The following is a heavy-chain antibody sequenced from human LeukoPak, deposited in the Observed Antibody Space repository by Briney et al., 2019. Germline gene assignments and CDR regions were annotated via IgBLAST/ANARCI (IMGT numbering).Heavy chain of an antibody. D-gene: IGHD3-16*01. J-gene: IGHJ4*02. CDR1: GFTFDNYA. Sequence: GGSLRLSCAASGFTFDNYAMSWGRQAPGKGLEWVSAISNSGASTYYADSVRGRFSVSRDNSKNTLHLQMNRLRAGDTAVYFCEREQMGDMVDYWGQGTLVTVSS. CDR3: EREQMGDMVDY. V-gene: IGHV3-23*01. CDR2: ISNSGAST.